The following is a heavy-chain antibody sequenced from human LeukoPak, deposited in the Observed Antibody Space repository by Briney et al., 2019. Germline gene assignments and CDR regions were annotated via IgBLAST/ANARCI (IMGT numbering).Heavy chain of an antibody. Sequence: SETLSLTCTVSGGSISSYYWSWIRKPPGKGLEWIGYIYYSGSTNYNPSLKSRVTISVDTSKNHFSLKLSSVTAADTAVYYCARHKAYNTFDLWGQGTLVTVSS. CDR1: GGSISSYY. J-gene: IGHJ5*02. V-gene: IGHV4-59*08. D-gene: IGHD1-14*01. CDR3: ARHKAYNTFDL. CDR2: IYYSGST.